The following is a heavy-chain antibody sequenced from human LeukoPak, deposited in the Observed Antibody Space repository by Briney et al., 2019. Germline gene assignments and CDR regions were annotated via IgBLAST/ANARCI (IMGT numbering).Heavy chain of an antibody. Sequence: GGSLRLSCAASGFTFSDYNMRWIRQAPGKGLEWVSSISRSGSTKYYADSVKGRFTISRDNSKNTLYLQMNSLRAEDTAVYYCAKAGTYSSSWHSFDYWGQGTLVTVSS. CDR1: GFTFSDYN. CDR3: AKAGTYSSSWHSFDY. V-gene: IGHV3-11*01. CDR2: ISRSGSTK. D-gene: IGHD6-13*01. J-gene: IGHJ4*02.